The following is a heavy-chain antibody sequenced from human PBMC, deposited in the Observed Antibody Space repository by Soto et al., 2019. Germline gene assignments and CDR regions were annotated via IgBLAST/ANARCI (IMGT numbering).Heavy chain of an antibody. CDR2: IYHSGST. J-gene: IGHJ4*02. Sequence: SETLSLTCAVSGGSISSGGYSWSWIRQPPGKGLEWIGYIYHSGSTYYNPSLKSRVTISVDRSKNQFSLKLSSVTAADTAVYYCSRVPGLWGQGTLVTASS. CDR3: SRVPGL. CDR1: GGSISSGGYS. V-gene: IGHV4-30-2*01.